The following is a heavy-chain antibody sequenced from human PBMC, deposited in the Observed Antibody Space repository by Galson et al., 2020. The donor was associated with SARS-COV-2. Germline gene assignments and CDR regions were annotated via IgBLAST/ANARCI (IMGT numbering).Heavy chain of an antibody. Sequence: SGPTLVKPTQTLILTCTFSGFSLRTSGMRVSWIRQPPGKALEWLARIDWDDDIFYNTSLRTRLTISKDTSKNQVVLTMTNVDPVDTATYYCGRCPTASGVQAHVDYWGQGTLVTVSS. V-gene: IGHV2-70*04. D-gene: IGHD3-3*01. J-gene: IGHJ4*02. CDR3: GRCPTASGVQAHVDY. CDR2: IDWDDDI. CDR1: GFSLRTSGMR.